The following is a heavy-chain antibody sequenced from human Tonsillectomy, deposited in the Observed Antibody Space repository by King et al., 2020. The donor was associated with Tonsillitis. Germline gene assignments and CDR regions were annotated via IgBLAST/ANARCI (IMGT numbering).Heavy chain of an antibody. V-gene: IGHV3-48*04. Sequence: VQLVESGGGLVQPGGSLRLSCAASGFTFSSDSMNWVRQAPGKGLEWVSYISSSSSTIYYADSVKGRFTISRDNAKNSLYLQMNSLRAEDTAVYYCASPGAFDIWGQGTMVTVSS. J-gene: IGHJ3*02. CDR3: ASPGAFDI. CDR2: ISSSSSTI. CDR1: GFTFSSDS.